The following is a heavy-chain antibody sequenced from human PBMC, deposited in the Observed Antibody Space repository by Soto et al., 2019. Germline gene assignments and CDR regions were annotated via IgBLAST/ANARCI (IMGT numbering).Heavy chain of an antibody. CDR3: ARKDYSSGYPTGTDY. J-gene: IGHJ4*02. CDR1: GGTFSSYT. D-gene: IGHD3-22*01. Sequence: SVKVSCKASGGTFSSYTISWVRQAPGQGLEWMGRIIPILGIANYAQKFQGRVTITADKSTSTAYMELSSLRSEDTAVYYCARKDYSSGYPTGTDYWGQGTLVTVSS. CDR2: IIPILGIA. V-gene: IGHV1-69*02.